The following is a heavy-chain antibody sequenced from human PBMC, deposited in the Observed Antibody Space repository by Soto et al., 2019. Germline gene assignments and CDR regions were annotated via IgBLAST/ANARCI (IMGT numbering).Heavy chain of an antibody. CDR3: ARRYGAALDY. CDR2: IYYSGNT. J-gene: IGHJ4*02. V-gene: IGHV4-59*01. CDR1: GGSISSYY. D-gene: IGHD2-15*01. Sequence: SETLSLTCTVSGGSISSYYWSWMRQPPGRGLEWIGYIYYSGNTNYNPSLKSRVIISVDTSKNQFSLKLSSVTAADTAVYYCARRYGAALDYWGQGTLVTVSS.